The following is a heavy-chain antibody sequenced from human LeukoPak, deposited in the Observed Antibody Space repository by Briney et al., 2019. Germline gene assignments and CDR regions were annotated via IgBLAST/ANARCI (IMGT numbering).Heavy chain of an antibody. CDR2: IYPGDSDT. CDR3: ASGNCSSTSCYPI. CDR1: GYSFTSYW. Sequence: GESLKISCKGSGYSFTSYWIGWVRQMPGKGLEWMGIIYPGDSDTRYSPSFQGQVTISADKSISTAYLLWSSLKASDTAMYYCASGNCSSTSCYPIWGQGTMVTVSS. D-gene: IGHD2-2*03. J-gene: IGHJ3*02. V-gene: IGHV5-51*01.